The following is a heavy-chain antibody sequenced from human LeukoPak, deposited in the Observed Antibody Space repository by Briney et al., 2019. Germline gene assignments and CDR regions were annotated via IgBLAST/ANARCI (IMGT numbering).Heavy chain of an antibody. Sequence: GESLKISCQVSGYSFTNYWIGWVRQMPGKGLEWMGSIDPGDSDTRYSPSFQGQVTISADKSISTAYLQWSSLKASDTAMYYCARPQYGGGSWYFDYWGQGTLVTVSS. J-gene: IGHJ4*02. CDR3: ARPQYGGGSWYFDY. V-gene: IGHV5-51*01. D-gene: IGHD3-10*01. CDR2: IDPGDSDT. CDR1: GYSFTNYW.